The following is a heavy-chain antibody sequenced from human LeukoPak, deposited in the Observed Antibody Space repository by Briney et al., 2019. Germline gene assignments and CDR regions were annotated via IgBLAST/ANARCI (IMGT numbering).Heavy chain of an antibody. CDR3: ARVSSDCSSTSCYLYYFDY. D-gene: IGHD2-2*01. J-gene: IGHJ4*02. CDR1: GGSISSGGYY. CDR2: IYHSGST. Sequence: PSETLSPTCTVSGGSISSGGYYWSWLRQPPGSGLEWIGYIYHSGSTYYNPSLKSRVTISVDRSKNQFSLKLSSVTAADTAVYYCARVSSDCSSTSCYLYYFDYWGQGTLVTVSS. V-gene: IGHV4-30-2*01.